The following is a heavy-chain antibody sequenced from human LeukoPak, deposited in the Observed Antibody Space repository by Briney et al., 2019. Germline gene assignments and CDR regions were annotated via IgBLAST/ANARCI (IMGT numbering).Heavy chain of an antibody. CDR3: ASRPPHYDSSGYLT. CDR2: IWYDGSNK. CDR1: GFTFSSYG. J-gene: IGHJ5*02. V-gene: IGHV3-33*01. Sequence: GGSLRLSCAASGFTFSSYGMHWVRQAPGKGLEWVAVIWYDGSNKYYADSVKGRFTISRDNSKNTLYLQMNSLRAEDTAVYYCASRPPHYDSSGYLTWGQGTLVTVSS. D-gene: IGHD3-22*01.